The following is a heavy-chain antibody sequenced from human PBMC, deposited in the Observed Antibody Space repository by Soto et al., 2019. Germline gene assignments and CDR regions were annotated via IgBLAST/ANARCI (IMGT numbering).Heavy chain of an antibody. J-gene: IGHJ4*02. CDR2: IKRTTDGGTT. CDR1: GFTFTDAW. D-gene: IGHD1-26*01. CDR3: SAMYFAIPKSWD. Sequence: EVQLVESGGGLVKPGGSLRLSCAASGFTFTDAWLSWVRQAPGKGLEWVGRIKRTTDGGTTDYAAPVAGRFTISRDVSKNALYLQMDGLKTVDTAVYYCSAMYFAIPKSWDWGQGTLVTVSP. V-gene: IGHV3-15*01.